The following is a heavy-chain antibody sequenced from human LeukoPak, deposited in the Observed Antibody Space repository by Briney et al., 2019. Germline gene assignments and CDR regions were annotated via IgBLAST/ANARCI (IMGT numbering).Heavy chain of an antibody. J-gene: IGHJ2*01. V-gene: IGHV4-34*01. CDR2: INHSGST. CDR3: AKDADSYGPYWYFDL. Sequence: SETLSPTCAVYGGSPRGYFWSCVPQSPGKGLEGIGEINHSGSTNYNTSFKSRVTISVATSKNQFSLKLSSVTAADTAVYYCAKDADSYGPYWYFDLWGRGTLVTVSS. D-gene: IGHD5-18*01. CDR1: GGSPRGYF.